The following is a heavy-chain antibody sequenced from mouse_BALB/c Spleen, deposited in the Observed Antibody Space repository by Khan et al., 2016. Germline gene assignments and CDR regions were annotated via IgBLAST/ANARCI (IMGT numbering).Heavy chain of an antibody. V-gene: IGHV10S3*01. D-gene: IGHD2-4*01. CDR2: IRSKSNNYAT. CDR1: GFTFNTNA. CDR3: VWDYDGVCFLAY. Sequence: EVQLVETGGGLVQPKGSLKLSCAASGFTFNTNAMNWVRQAPGKGLEWVARIRSKSNNYATYYADSVKDRFTISRDDSQSMLYLQMNNLKTEDTAMYYCVWDYDGVCFLAYWGQGTLVPVSA. J-gene: IGHJ3*01.